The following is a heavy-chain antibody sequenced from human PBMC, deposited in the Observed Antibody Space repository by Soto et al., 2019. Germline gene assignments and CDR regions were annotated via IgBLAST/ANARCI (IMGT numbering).Heavy chain of an antibody. CDR2: IYYSGTT. D-gene: IGHD3-22*01. V-gene: IGHV4-59*08. CDR3: GAYDSSGYI. J-gene: IGHJ4*02. Sequence: SATLSLTCTVSCPSIISHFWNWIRQPPGDGLEYIGYIYYSGTTYYNPSLRGRVTMSVDTSKNQFSLKLSSVTAADTAVYYCGAYDSSGYIWGQGTLVTVS. CDR1: CPSIISHF.